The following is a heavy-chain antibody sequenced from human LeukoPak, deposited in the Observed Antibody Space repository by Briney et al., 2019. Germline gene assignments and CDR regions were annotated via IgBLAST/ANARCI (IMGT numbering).Heavy chain of an antibody. V-gene: IGHV3-23*01. CDR3: AQQVGYCSSGSCYFTY. J-gene: IGHJ1*01. CDR2: ISNTGGST. D-gene: IGHD2-15*01. CDR1: GFSFNTYA. Sequence: GGALRLSCAASGFSFNTYAMSWVRQAPGKGLEWVSAISNTGGSTYYADSVKGRFTISRDKSKNTLSLQMNSLRAEDTAVYYCAQQVGYCSSGSCYFTYWGQGTLVTVSS.